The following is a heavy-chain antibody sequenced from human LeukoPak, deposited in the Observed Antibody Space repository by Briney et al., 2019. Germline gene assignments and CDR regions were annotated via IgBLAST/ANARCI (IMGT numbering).Heavy chain of an antibody. CDR2: INPNSGGT. CDR3: ARVRGTGWYYSDH. V-gene: IGHV1-2*02. D-gene: IGHD2-15*01. Sequence: ASVTVSCKASGYSFTGYYMHWVRQAPGQGLEWMGWINPNSGGTNYAQNFQGRVTMTRDTSISTAYMELSSLRSDDTAVYYCARVRGTGWYYSDHWGEGTLVTVSS. CDR1: GYSFTGYY. J-gene: IGHJ4*02.